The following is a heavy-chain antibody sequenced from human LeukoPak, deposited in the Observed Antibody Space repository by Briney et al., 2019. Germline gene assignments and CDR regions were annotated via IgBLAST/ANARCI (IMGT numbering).Heavy chain of an antibody. CDR1: GYSISTGYY. V-gene: IGHV4-38-2*02. CDR2: FYHGGST. D-gene: IGHD6-6*01. Sequence: SETLSLTCTVSGYSISTGYYWDWIRQPPGKGLEWIGTFYHGGSTYYNPSLKSRATISVDTSKNQFSLKLSSVTAADTAVYYCATSSSSGFIYFDYWGQGTLVTVSS. J-gene: IGHJ4*02. CDR3: ATSSSSGFIYFDY.